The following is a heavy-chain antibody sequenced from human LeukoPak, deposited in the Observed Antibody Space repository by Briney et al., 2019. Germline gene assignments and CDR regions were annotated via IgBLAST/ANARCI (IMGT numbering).Heavy chain of an antibody. D-gene: IGHD2-2*01. CDR3: ARDHCSSIRCSLDLTYFDY. J-gene: IGHJ4*02. CDR2: IYHSGST. CDR1: GGSITSNW. V-gene: IGHV4-4*02. Sequence: SETLSLTCTVSGGSITSNWWSWVRQPPGKGLEWIGEIYHSGSTNYNPSLKSRVTISVDKSKNQFSLKLSSVTAADTAVYYCARDHCSSIRCSLDLTYFDYWGQGTLVTVSS.